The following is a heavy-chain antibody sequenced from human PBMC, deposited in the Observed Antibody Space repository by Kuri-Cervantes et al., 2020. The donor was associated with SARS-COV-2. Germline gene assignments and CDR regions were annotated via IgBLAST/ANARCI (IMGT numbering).Heavy chain of an antibody. D-gene: IGHD4-23*01. CDR2: ISGSGSYI. Sequence: GESLKISCVASGFTLTKYTMTWVRQAPGKALEWVSSISGSGSYIYYADSMKGRFTISRESGGNSLYLDIHNLRGDDTAVYYCARPGGFLDVWGKGTTVTVSS. CDR1: GFTLTKYT. J-gene: IGHJ6*04. V-gene: IGHV3-21*01. CDR3: ARPGGFLDV.